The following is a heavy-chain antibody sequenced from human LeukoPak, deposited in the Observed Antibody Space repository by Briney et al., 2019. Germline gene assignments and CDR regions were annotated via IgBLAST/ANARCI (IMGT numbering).Heavy chain of an antibody. CDR1: GFTFSICA. D-gene: IGHD6-19*01. J-gene: IGHJ4*02. V-gene: IGHV3-23*01. CDR3: AKADGSGWSQDYFDH. CDR2: IDSSGGGA. Sequence: GGSLRLSCAASGFTFSICAMGWVRQAPGKGLEWVSLIDSSGGGAYYADSVKGRFTITRDNSKNTLYLQMNSLRAEDTAIFYCAKADGSGWSQDYFDHWGQGTLVTVSS.